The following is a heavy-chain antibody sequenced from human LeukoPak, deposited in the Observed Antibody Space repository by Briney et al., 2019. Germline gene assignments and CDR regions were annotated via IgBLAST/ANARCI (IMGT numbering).Heavy chain of an antibody. CDR1: GFTFTNYG. CDR3: ARDHGSGSSDFDY. CDR2: IWYDVSNK. V-gene: IGHV3-33*08. D-gene: IGHD3-10*01. Sequence: GRSLRLSCSASGFTFTNYGMHWVRQAPGKGLEWVAVIWYDVSNKYYADPVKGRFTISRDNSKNTLYLQMNSLRAEDTAVYYCARDHGSGSSDFDYWGQGTLVTVSS. J-gene: IGHJ4*02.